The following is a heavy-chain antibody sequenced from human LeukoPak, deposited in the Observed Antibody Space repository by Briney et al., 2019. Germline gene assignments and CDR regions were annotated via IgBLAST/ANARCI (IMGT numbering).Heavy chain of an antibody. CDR1: GFTFSSYS. Sequence: GGSLRLSCAASGFTFSSYSMNWVRQAPGKGLEWVSSFSSSSSYIYYADSVKGRFTISRGNAKNSLYLQMNSLKAEDTAVYYCASAYYYKFDYWGQGTLVTVSS. J-gene: IGHJ4*02. CDR3: ASAYYYKFDY. CDR2: FSSSSSYI. V-gene: IGHV3-21*01. D-gene: IGHD3-16*01.